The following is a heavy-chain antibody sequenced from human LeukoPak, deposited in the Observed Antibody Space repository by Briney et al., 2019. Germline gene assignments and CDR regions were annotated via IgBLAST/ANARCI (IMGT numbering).Heavy chain of an antibody. V-gene: IGHV4-39*01. D-gene: IGHD2-21*02. J-gene: IGHJ4*02. Sequence: PSETLSLTCTVSGGSISSSNYYWGWIRQPPGKGLEWIGSIYYSGSTYYNPSLKSRATISVDTSKNQFSLKLSSVTAADTAVYYCARQNSGGDYVFMLSFDYWGQGTLVTVSS. CDR2: IYYSGST. CDR1: GGSISSSNYY. CDR3: ARQNSGGDYVFMLSFDY.